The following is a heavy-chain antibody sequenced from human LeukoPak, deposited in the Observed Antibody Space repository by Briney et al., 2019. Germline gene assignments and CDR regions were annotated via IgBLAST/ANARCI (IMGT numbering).Heavy chain of an antibody. CDR1: GYTFSSYG. V-gene: IGHV1-18*01. CDR3: ARDSHSGSYHDAFDI. D-gene: IGHD1-26*01. Sequence: VASVKVSCKASGYTFSSYGISWVRQAPGQGLEWMGWISAYNGDTHYAQKFQGRVTMTTDTSTSTAYMELSSLRSEDTAVYYCARDSHSGSYHDAFDIWGQGTMVTVSS. CDR2: ISAYNGDT. J-gene: IGHJ3*02.